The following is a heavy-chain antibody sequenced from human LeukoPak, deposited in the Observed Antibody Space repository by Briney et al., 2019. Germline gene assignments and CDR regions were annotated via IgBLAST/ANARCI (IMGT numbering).Heavy chain of an antibody. J-gene: IGHJ4*02. Sequence: SETLSLTCTVSGGSISSYYWSWIRQPPGKGLEWIGYIYYSGSTNYNPSLKSRVTISVDTSKNQFSLKLSSVTAAGTAVYYCARHCLTWRSSTSCYDYWGQGTLVTVSS. D-gene: IGHD2-2*01. CDR3: ARHCLTWRSSTSCYDY. CDR1: GGSISSYY. V-gene: IGHV4-59*08. CDR2: IYYSGST.